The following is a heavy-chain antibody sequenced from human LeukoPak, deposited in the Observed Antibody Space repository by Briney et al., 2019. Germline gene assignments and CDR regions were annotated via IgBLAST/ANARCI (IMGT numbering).Heavy chain of an antibody. CDR3: ASKTLVAYYYCMDV. CDR2: IYSGGST. Sequence: GGSLRLSCASSGFTVSSNYVGWVSQAPGKGLEWVSVIYSGGSTYYADSVKGRFTISRHNSKNTLYLQMNSLRAEDTAVYYCASKTLVAYYYCMDVWGQGTTVTVSS. J-gene: IGHJ6*02. D-gene: IGHD5-12*01. V-gene: IGHV3-53*04. CDR1: GFTVSSNY.